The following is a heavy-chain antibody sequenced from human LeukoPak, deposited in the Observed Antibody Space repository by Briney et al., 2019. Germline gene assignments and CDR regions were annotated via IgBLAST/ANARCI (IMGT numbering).Heavy chain of an antibody. D-gene: IGHD3-22*01. J-gene: IGHJ4*02. V-gene: IGHV3-23*01. Sequence: GGSLRLSCAASGFTFSSYAMNWVRQAPGKGLEWVSGISGSGGSTYYADSVKGRFTISRDNSKNTLYLQMNSLRAEDTAVYYCAKGPLITMTLYFDYWGQGTLVTVSS. CDR2: ISGSGGST. CDR3: AKGPLITMTLYFDY. CDR1: GFTFSSYA.